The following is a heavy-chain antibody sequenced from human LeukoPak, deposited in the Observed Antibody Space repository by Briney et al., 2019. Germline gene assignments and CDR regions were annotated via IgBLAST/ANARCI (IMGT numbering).Heavy chain of an antibody. CDR2: INPNSGGT. J-gene: IGHJ3*02. Sequence: ASVKVSCKASGYTFTGYYMHWVRQAPGQGLEWMGWINPNSGGTNYAQKFQGRVTMTRDTSISTAYMELSRLRSDDTAVYYCARDSARASSGSYIRSDAFDIWGQGTMVTVSS. CDR1: GYTFTGYY. CDR3: ARDSARASSGSYIRSDAFDI. V-gene: IGHV1-2*02. D-gene: IGHD1-26*01.